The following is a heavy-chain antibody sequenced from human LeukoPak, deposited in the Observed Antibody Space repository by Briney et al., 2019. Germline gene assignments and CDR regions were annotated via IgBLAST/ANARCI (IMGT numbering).Heavy chain of an antibody. D-gene: IGHD2-2*01. CDR2: IYTSGST. J-gene: IGHJ4*02. Sequence: SETLSLTCTVSGGSISSYYWSWIRQPAGKGLEWIGRIYTSGSTNYNPSLKSRVTMSVDTSKNQFPLKLSSVTAADTAVYYCARGRRDDCSSTTCYGYFDYWGQGTLVTVSS. V-gene: IGHV4-4*07. CDR3: ARGRRDDCSSTTCYGYFDY. CDR1: GGSISSYY.